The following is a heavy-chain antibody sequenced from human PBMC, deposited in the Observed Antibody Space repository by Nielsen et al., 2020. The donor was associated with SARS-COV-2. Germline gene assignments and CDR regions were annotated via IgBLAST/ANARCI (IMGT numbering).Heavy chain of an antibody. CDR2: ISYDGSNK. J-gene: IGHJ6*02. Sequence: GESLKISCAASGFTFSSYGMHWVRQAPGKGLEWVAVISYDGSNKYYADSVKGRFTISRDNSKNTLYLQMNSLRAEDTAVYYCARDSRPSLGAYYDFWSGYYTLGVNGMDVWGQGTTVTVSS. V-gene: IGHV3-30*03. CDR3: ARDSRPSLGAYYDFWSGYYTLGVNGMDV. D-gene: IGHD3-3*01. CDR1: GFTFSSYG.